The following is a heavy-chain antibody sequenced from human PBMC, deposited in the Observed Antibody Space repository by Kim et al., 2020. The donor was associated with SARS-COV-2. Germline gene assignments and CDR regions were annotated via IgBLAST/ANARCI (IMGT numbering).Heavy chain of an antibody. CDR3: ARQAITMDYGMDV. Sequence: YNPSLKRRVTISVDTSKNQFSLKLSSVTAADTAVYYCARQAITMDYGMDVWGQGTTVTVSS. J-gene: IGHJ6*02. D-gene: IGHD3-10*01. V-gene: IGHV4-39*01.